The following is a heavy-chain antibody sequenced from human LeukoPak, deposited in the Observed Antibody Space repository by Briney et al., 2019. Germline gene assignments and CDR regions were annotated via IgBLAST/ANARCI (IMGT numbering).Heavy chain of an antibody. D-gene: IGHD3-22*01. J-gene: IGHJ4*02. Sequence: ASVKVSCKASGYTFTSYYMHWVRQAPGQGLEWMGIINPSGGSTSYAQKFQGRVTMTRDTSTSTVYMELSSLRSEDTAVYYCARDPGGYYDSSGYLNYWGQGTLVTVSS. CDR3: ARDPGGYYDSSGYLNY. CDR1: GYTFTSYY. CDR2: INPSGGST. V-gene: IGHV1-46*01.